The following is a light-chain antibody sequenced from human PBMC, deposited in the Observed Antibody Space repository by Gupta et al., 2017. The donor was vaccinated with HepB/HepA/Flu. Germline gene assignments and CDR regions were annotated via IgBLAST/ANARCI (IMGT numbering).Light chain of an antibody. Sequence: YALTQPPSVSVSPGQTASITCSGDKLGDKYACWYQQKPGQSPVLVIYQDSKRPSGIPERFSGSNSGNTATLTISGTQAMDEADYYCQAWDSSTVVFGGGTKLTVL. J-gene: IGLJ2*01. V-gene: IGLV3-1*01. CDR2: QDS. CDR1: KLGDKY. CDR3: QAWDSSTVV.